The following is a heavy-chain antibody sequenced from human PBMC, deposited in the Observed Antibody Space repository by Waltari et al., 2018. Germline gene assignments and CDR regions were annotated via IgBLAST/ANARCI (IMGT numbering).Heavy chain of an antibody. CDR3: ARFEYSSSGIDY. J-gene: IGHJ4*02. Sequence: EVQLVESGGGLVKPGGSLRLSCAASGFTFSSYSMNWVRQAPGKGLDWVSSISSSSSYIYYADSVKGRFTISRDNAKNSLYLQMNSLRTEDTAVYYCARFEYSSSGIDYWGQGTLVTVSS. CDR2: ISSSSSYI. CDR1: GFTFSSYS. D-gene: IGHD6-6*01. V-gene: IGHV3-21*01.